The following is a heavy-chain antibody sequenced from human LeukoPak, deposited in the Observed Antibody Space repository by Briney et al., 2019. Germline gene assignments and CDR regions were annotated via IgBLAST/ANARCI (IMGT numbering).Heavy chain of an antibody. CDR2: IYTSGST. D-gene: IGHD3-22*01. J-gene: IGHJ4*02. CDR3: ARRPDEYYYDSSGYYYFDY. V-gene: IGHV4-61*02. Sequence: SETLSLTCTVSGGSISSGSYYWSWIRQPAGKGLEWIGRIYTSGSTNYNPSLKSRVTISVDTSKNQFSLKLSSVTAADTAVYYCARRPDEYYYDSSGYYYFDYWGQGTLVTVSS. CDR1: GGSISSGSYY.